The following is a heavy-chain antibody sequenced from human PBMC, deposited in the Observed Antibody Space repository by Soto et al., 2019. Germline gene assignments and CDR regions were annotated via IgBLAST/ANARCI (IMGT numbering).Heavy chain of an antibody. CDR2: ISAYNGNT. V-gene: IGHV1-18*01. CDR1: GYTFTSYG. CDR3: ARGPPYSGSYYYYYGMDV. D-gene: IGHD1-26*01. Sequence: ASVKVSCKASGYTFTSYGISWVRQAPGQGLEWMGWISAYNGNTNYAQKLQGRVTMTTDTSTSTAYMELRSLRSDDTAVYYRARGPPYSGSYYYYYGMDVWGQGTTVTVSS. J-gene: IGHJ6*02.